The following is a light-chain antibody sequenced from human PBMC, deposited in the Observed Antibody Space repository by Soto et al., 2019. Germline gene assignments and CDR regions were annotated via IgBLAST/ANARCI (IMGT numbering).Light chain of an antibody. CDR3: SSCASSSPWV. CDR2: DVT. Sequence: QSALTQPASVSGSPGQSITISCTGTSSDVGGYNYVSWYQQYPGKAPKLMIYDVTNRPAGVSNRFSDSKSGNTAFLTISGLQAEDEADYYCSSCASSSPWVFGGGTKLTVL. V-gene: IGLV2-14*01. CDR1: SSDVGGYNY. J-gene: IGLJ2*01.